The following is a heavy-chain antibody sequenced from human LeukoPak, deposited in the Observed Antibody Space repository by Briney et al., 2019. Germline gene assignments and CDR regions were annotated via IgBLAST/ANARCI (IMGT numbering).Heavy chain of an antibody. CDR2: IYYSGST. CDR3: ARPRENDFWSGYEFDY. V-gene: IGHV4-39*01. D-gene: IGHD3-3*01. J-gene: IGHJ4*02. CDR1: GGSISSSSYY. Sequence: ETLSLTCTVSGGSISSSSYYWGWIRQPPGKGLEWIGSIYYSGSTYYNPSLKSRVTISVDTSKNQFSLKLSSVTAADTAVYYCARPRENDFWSGYEFDYWGQGTLVTVSS.